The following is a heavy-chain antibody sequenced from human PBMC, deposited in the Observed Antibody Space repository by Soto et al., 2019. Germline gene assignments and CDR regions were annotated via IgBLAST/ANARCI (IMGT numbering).Heavy chain of an antibody. D-gene: IGHD3-22*01. J-gene: IGHJ4*02. Sequence: QVQLVQSGAEVKKPGSSVKVSCKASGGTFSSYAISWVRQAPGQGLEWMGGIIPIFGTADYAQKFQGRVTITADESTGTGNMGLSGLRSEETAVYYCASHYDSSGYYCRGLDYWGQGTLVTVSS. CDR3: ASHYDSSGYYCRGLDY. V-gene: IGHV1-69*12. CDR1: GGTFSSYA. CDR2: IIPIFGTA.